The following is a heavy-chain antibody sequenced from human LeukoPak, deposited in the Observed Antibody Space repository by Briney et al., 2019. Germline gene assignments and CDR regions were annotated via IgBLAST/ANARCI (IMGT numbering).Heavy chain of an antibody. J-gene: IGHJ4*02. CDR1: GFTFSSYW. CDR2: IKEDGSEK. CDR3: ARDPRYYFDY. Sequence: GGSLRLFCAASGFTFSSYWMSWVRQAPGKGLEWVANIKEDGSEKYYVDSVKGRFTISRDNAKKSLYLQMNSLRAEDTAVYYCARDPRYYFDYWGQGTLVTVSS. V-gene: IGHV3-7*01.